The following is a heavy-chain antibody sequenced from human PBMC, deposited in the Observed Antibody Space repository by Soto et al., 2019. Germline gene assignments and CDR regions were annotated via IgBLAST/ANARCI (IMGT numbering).Heavy chain of an antibody. V-gene: IGHV4-59*01. D-gene: IGHD1-26*01. J-gene: IGHJ5*02. CDR3: GRDGKVSGSATHWFDP. Sequence: QVQLQESGPGLVKPSETLSLTCTVSGGSISNYYWSWIRQPPGKGLEWIGCIFYSGSTNYSPSLRSRVTISVDTSKNQFSLELSSVTAADTAVYYCGRDGKVSGSATHWFDPWGQGTLVTVSS. CDR2: IFYSGST. CDR1: GGSISNYY.